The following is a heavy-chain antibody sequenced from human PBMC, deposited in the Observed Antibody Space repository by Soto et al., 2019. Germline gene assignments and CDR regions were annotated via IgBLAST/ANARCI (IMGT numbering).Heavy chain of an antibody. CDR2: IYYSGST. Sequence: SSETLSLTCTVSGGSISSYYWSWIRQPPGKGLEWIGYIYYSGSTNYNPSLKSQVTISVDTSKNQFSLKLSSVTAADTAVYYCARDRGRHDYSNRYYYYYYMDVWGKGTTVTVSS. CDR1: GGSISSYY. V-gene: IGHV4-59*01. D-gene: IGHD4-4*01. CDR3: ARDRGRHDYSNRYYYYYYMDV. J-gene: IGHJ6*03.